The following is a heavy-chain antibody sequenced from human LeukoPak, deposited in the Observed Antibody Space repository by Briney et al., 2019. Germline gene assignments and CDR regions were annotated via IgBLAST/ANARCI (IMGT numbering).Heavy chain of an antibody. CDR3: TTRRQDGW. V-gene: IGHV3-15*01. J-gene: IGHJ4*02. CDR2: IRNDRIT. D-gene: IGHD2-15*01. CDR1: GLTFSDAW. Sequence: PGGSLRLSCVLSGLTFSDAWMSWVRQAPGKGLEWVGWIRNDRITDYAAPVQGRFSISRDDSRNTLYLQMNSLKTEDTAVYYCTTRRQDGWWGQGTLVTVS.